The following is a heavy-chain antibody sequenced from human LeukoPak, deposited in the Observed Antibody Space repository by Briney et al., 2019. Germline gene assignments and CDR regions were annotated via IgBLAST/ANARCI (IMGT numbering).Heavy chain of an antibody. Sequence: GASVKVSCKASGYTFTSYDINWVLQATGQGLEWMGWMNPNSGITGYAQKFQGRVTMTRNTSISTAYMELSSLRSEDTAVYYCARGQHYYDSSGYAQWGQGTLVTVSS. CDR1: GYTFTSYD. CDR3: ARGQHYYDSSGYAQ. D-gene: IGHD3-22*01. V-gene: IGHV1-8*01. CDR2: MNPNSGIT. J-gene: IGHJ4*02.